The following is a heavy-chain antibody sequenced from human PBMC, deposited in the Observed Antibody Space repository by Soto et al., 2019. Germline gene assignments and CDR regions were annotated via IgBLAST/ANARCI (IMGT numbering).Heavy chain of an antibody. J-gene: IGHJ4*02. D-gene: IGHD1-1*01. CDR1: GFTFSSYA. V-gene: IGHV3-30-3*01. CDR3: ARDYAGTTQLSFDY. CDR2: ISYDGSNK. Sequence: GGSLRLSCAASGFTFSSYAMHWVRQAPGKGLEWVAVISYDGSNKYYADSVKGRFTISRDNSKNTLYLQMNSLRAEDTAVYYCARDYAGTTQLSFDYWGQGTLVTISS.